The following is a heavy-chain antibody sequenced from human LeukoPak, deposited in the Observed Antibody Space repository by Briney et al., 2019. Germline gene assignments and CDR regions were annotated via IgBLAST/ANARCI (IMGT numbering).Heavy chain of an antibody. D-gene: IGHD3-3*01. CDR2: ISYDGSNK. J-gene: IGHJ4*02. V-gene: IGHV3-30-3*01. Sequence: SGGSLRLSCAASGFTFSSYAMHWVRQAPGKGLEWVAVISYDGSNKFYADSVKGRFTISRDNSKNTLYLQMNTLRAEDTAVYYCAKAPDCDFWSGLLDHWGQGTLVSVSS. CDR1: GFTFSSYA. CDR3: AKAPDCDFWSGLLDH.